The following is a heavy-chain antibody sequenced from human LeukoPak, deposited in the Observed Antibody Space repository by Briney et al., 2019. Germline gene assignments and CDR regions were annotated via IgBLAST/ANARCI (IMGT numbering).Heavy chain of an antibody. CDR2: ISGSGGST. J-gene: IGHJ5*02. Sequence: GGSLRLSCATSGFTFNRFGMHWVRQAPGKGLEWVSAISGSGGSTYYADSVKGRFTISRDNSKNTLYLQMNSLRAEDTAVYYCAKDGGYCSSTSCPSWFDPWGQGTLVTVSS. CDR3: AKDGGYCSSTSCPSWFDP. D-gene: IGHD2-2*01. V-gene: IGHV3-23*01. CDR1: GFTFNRFG.